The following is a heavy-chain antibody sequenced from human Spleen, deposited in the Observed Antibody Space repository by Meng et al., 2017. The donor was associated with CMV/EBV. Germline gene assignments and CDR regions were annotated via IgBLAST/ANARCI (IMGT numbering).Heavy chain of an antibody. CDR1: GFTFSSYS. J-gene: IGHJ5*02. CDR2: ISSSSSTI. D-gene: IGHD2-2*01. Sequence: GESLKISCAASGFTFSSYSMNWVRQAPGKGLEWASYISSSSSTIYYADSVKGRFTISRDNAKNSLYLQMNSLRAEDTAVYYCARSRGCSSTSCYPGWFDPWGQGTLVTVSS. CDR3: ARSRGCSSTSCYPGWFDP. V-gene: IGHV3-48*04.